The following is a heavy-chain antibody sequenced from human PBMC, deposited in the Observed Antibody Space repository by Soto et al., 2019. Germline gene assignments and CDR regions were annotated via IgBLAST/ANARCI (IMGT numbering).Heavy chain of an antibody. CDR2: ISGSGFST. Sequence: GGSLRLSCAASGFTFNTYAMSWVRQAPGQGLEWVSAISGSGFSTYYADSVKGRFSISSDSSKNTLFLPMNSLRADDTAVYFCATFTFGRPFDNWGQGTMVTVSS. CDR1: GFTFNTYA. CDR3: ATFTFGRPFDN. D-gene: IGHD3-16*01. V-gene: IGHV3-23*01. J-gene: IGHJ3*02.